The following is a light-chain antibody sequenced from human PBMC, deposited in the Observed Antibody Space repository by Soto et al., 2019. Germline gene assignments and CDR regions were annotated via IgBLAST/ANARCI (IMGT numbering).Light chain of an antibody. J-gene: IGKJ1*01. CDR1: QTISSW. CDR2: KAS. V-gene: IGKV1-5*03. CDR3: QHYNSYSAA. Sequence: DIQMTQSPSTLSGSVGDRATITCRASQTISSWLAWYQQKPGIAPRLLIYKASTLKSGVPSRFSGSGSGTGFTLTISSLQPDDFATYYCQHYNSYSAAFGQGTKVDIK.